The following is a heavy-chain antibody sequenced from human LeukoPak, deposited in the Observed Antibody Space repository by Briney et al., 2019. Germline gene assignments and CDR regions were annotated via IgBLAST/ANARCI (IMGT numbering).Heavy chain of an antibody. CDR2: IIPIFGTA. J-gene: IGHJ4*02. V-gene: IGHV1-69*13. CDR1: GGTFSSYA. CDR3: ARDVGGYSGYDFDY. Sequence: SVKVSCKASGGTFSSYAISWVRQAPGQGLEWMGGIIPIFGTANYAQKFQGRVTITADESTSTAYMELSSLRSVDTAVYYCARDVGGYSGYDFDYWGQGTLVTVSS. D-gene: IGHD5-12*01.